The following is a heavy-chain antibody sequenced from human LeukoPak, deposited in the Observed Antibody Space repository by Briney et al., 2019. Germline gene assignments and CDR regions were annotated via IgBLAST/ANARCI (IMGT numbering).Heavy chain of an antibody. Sequence: SETLSLTCAVYGGSFSGYYWNWIRQPPGKGLEWIGEINHSGITNYNPSLKSRVTISVDTSKKQFSLKLNSVTAADTAVYYCARVGTTVIIASDPWGQGTQAIVSS. J-gene: IGHJ5*02. V-gene: IGHV4-34*01. D-gene: IGHD4-23*01. CDR1: GGSFSGYY. CDR2: INHSGIT. CDR3: ARVGTTVIIASDP.